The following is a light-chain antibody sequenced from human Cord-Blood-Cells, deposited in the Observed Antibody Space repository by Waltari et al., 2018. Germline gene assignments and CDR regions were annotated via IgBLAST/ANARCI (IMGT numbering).Light chain of an antibody. CDR2: DAS. V-gene: IGKV1-5*01. CDR3: QQYNSYWT. Sequence: DIQMTQSPSTPSASVGDRVTITCRASQSISSWLAWYQQKPGKAPKLLIYDASSSESGVPSRFSGSGSGKEFTLTISSLQPDDFATYYCQQYNSYWTFGQGTKVEIK. J-gene: IGKJ1*01. CDR1: QSISSW.